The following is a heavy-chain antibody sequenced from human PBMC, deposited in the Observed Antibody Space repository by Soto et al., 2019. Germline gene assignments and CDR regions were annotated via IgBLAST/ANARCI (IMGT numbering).Heavy chain of an antibody. CDR2: IFSNDER. J-gene: IGHJ6*02. CDR1: GFSLTTGRMG. V-gene: IGHV2-26*01. Sequence: QVTLKESGPVLVKATETLTLTCTVSGFSLTTGRMGVSWIRQPPGKALEWLAHIFSNDERSYNSSLQPRLTIPHQTSKGPVVLTMTDVGPVDTAPYFCARLVREPYYYYFRPEVWGPGTTVTVPS. CDR3: ARLVREPYYYYFRPEV.